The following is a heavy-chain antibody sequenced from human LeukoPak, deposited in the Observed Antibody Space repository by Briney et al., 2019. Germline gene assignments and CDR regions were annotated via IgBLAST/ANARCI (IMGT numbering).Heavy chain of an antibody. Sequence: ASVKVSCKASGYTFTGYYMHWVRQAPGQGLEWMGWINPNIGDTNYAQKFQGGVTMTRDTSISTAYMELSRLRFDDTAVYYCARINSSRWYDFWGQGTLVTVSS. CDR1: GYTFTGYY. V-gene: IGHV1-2*02. J-gene: IGHJ4*02. CDR2: INPNIGDT. CDR3: ARINSSRWYDF. D-gene: IGHD6-13*01.